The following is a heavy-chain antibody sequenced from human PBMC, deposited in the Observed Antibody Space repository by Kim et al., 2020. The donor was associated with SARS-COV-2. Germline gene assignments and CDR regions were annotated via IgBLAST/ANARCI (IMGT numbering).Heavy chain of an antibody. D-gene: IGHD2-15*01. CDR1: GYTFTSYG. CDR3: ARALLTNIVVDYFDY. CDR2: ISAYNGNT. Sequence: ASVKVSCKASGYTFTSYGISWVRQAPGQGLEWMGWISAYNGNTNYAQKLQGRVTMTTDTSTSTAYMELRSLRSDDTAVYYCARALLTNIVVDYFDYWGQGTLVTVSS. J-gene: IGHJ4*02. V-gene: IGHV1-18*01.